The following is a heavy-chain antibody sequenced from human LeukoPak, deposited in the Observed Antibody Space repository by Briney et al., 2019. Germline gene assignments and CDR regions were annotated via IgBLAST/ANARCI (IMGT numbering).Heavy chain of an antibody. CDR2: ICGSGDSA. V-gene: IGHV3-23*01. J-gene: IGHJ4*02. CDR1: GSTFSDSA. Sequence: GGSLRLSCAASGSTFSDSAMSWVRQAPGKGLEWVSVICGSGDSADYADSVKGRFTISRDNAKSSLYLQMNSLRAEDTAVYYCARDRGSSSDYWGQGALVTVSS. CDR3: ARDRGSSSDY. D-gene: IGHD6-6*01.